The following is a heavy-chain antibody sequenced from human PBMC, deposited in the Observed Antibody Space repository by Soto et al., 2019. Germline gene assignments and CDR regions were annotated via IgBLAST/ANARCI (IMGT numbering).Heavy chain of an antibody. CDR3: VKDSYADFHRVLSTAEYFFDY. J-gene: IGHJ4*01. CDR1: GFTFDDYS. D-gene: IGHD2-15*01. Sequence: LXLSCTASGFTFDDYSMHWVRHGPGRGLEWVSGITWNSGKIAYADSVKGRFTIARDDDNNSLYLQMNSLRPEDKALYYCVKDSYADFHRVLSTAEYFFDYWGHGTLVTVSS. V-gene: IGHV3-9*01. CDR2: ITWNSGKI.